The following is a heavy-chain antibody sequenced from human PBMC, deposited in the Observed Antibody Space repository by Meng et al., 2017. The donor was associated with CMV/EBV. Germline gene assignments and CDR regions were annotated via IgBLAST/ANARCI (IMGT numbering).Heavy chain of an antibody. D-gene: IGHD1-7*01. Sequence: SVKVSCKASGGTFSSYAISWVRQAPGQGLEWMGGIIPILGIANYAQKFQGRVTITADKSTSTAYMELSSLRSEDTAVYYCARDPERYNWNYAYYGMDVWGQGTTVTVSS. CDR3: ARDPERYNWNYAYYGMDV. CDR2: IIPILGIA. J-gene: IGHJ6*01. V-gene: IGHV1-69*10. CDR1: GGTFSSYA.